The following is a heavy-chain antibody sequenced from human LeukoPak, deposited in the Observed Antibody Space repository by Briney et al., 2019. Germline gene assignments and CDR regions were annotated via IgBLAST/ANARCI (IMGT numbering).Heavy chain of an antibody. CDR2: IGTVGDT. CDR1: GFSFRTSD. J-gene: IGHJ1*01. Sequence: GGSLRLSCAASGFSFRTSDMHWVRQAPGKGLEWVSAIGTVGDTYYPGSVKGRFTISRDNAKNSLYLQMNSLRAEDTAVYYCARDSSHITMIGYFQHWGQGTLVTVSS. CDR3: ARDSSHITMIGYFQH. V-gene: IGHV3-13*01. D-gene: IGHD3-22*01.